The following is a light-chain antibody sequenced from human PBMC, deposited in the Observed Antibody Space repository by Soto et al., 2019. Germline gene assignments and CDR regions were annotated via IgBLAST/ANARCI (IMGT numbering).Light chain of an antibody. J-gene: IGKJ1*01. CDR3: QKYNSAPRT. V-gene: IGKV1-27*01. Sequence: DIQMTQSPSSLSASVGDRVTITCRASQGISNYLAWYQQKPGKVPKLLIYAASTLQSGLPSRFSGSGSGTEFTLTISSLQPEDVATDYCQKYNSAPRTFGQGTKVEIK. CDR1: QGISNY. CDR2: AAS.